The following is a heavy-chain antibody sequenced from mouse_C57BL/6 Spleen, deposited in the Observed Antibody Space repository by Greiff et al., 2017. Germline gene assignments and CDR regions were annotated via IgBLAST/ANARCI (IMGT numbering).Heavy chain of an antibody. CDR2: LYPGNSDT. Sequence: EVQLQQSGTVLARPGASVKMSCKTSGYTFTSYWMHWVKQRPGQGLEWIGALYPGNSDTSYNQKFKGKAKLTAVTSASTAYRELSSLTNEDAAVYYCTRDTTVVANFDYGGQGTTLTVSS. CDR3: TRDTTVVANFDY. J-gene: IGHJ2*01. CDR1: GYTFTSYW. V-gene: IGHV1-5*01. D-gene: IGHD1-1*01.